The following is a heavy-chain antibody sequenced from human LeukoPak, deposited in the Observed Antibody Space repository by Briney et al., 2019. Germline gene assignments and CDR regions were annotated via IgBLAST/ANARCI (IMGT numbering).Heavy chain of an antibody. V-gene: IGHV3-9*01. J-gene: IGHJ4*02. CDR2: ISWNSGSI. Sequence: GGSLRLSCAASGFTFDDYAMHWVRQAPGKGLEWVSGISWNSGSIGYADSVKGRFTISRDNAKNSLYLQMNSLRAEDTAVYYCARARSYGDYVGDYFDYWGQGTLVTVSS. CDR1: GFTFDDYA. D-gene: IGHD4-17*01. CDR3: ARARSYGDYVGDYFDY.